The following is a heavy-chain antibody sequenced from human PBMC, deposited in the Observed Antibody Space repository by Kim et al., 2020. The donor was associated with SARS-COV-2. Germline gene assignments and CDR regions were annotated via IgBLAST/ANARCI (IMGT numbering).Heavy chain of an antibody. V-gene: IGHV4-34*01. CDR2: INHSGST. CDR3: ARGQGVLWPYYYYGMDV. D-gene: IGHD3-10*01. J-gene: IGHJ6*02. Sequence: SETLSLTCAAYGGSFSGYYWSWIRQPPGKGLEWIGEINHSGSTNYNPSLKSRVTISVDTSKNQFSLKLSSVTAADTAVYYCARGQGVLWPYYYYGMDVWGQGTTVTVSS. CDR1: GGSFSGYY.